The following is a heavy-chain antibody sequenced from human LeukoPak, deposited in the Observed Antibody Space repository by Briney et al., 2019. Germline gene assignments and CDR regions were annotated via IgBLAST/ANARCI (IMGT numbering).Heavy chain of an antibody. J-gene: IGHJ4*02. CDR2: ISSSRSYI. D-gene: IGHD2-2*02. CDR1: GFTFSSYS. CDR3: ARAAEGYCSSTSCYTGCPYFDY. Sequence: GGSLRLSCAASGFTFSSYSMNWVRQAPGKGLEWVSSISSSRSYIYDAASVKGRFTISRDNAKNSLYLQMNSLRAEDTAVYYCARAAEGYCSSTSCYTGCPYFDYWGQGTLVTVSS. V-gene: IGHV3-21*01.